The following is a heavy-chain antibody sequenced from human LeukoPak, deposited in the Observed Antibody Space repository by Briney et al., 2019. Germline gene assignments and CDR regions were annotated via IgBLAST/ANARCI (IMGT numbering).Heavy chain of an antibody. J-gene: IGHJ3*02. CDR3: ARANTNNDAFDI. Sequence: PSETLSLTCSVSGGSISSYYRSWIRQPPGKGLEWIGNIYYSGSTNDNPSLKTRVTISVDTSKNQFSLQLSSVTAADTAVYYCARANTNNDAFDIWGRGTLVTVSS. CDR2: IYYSGST. CDR1: GGSISSYY. V-gene: IGHV4-59*01. D-gene: IGHD3-16*01.